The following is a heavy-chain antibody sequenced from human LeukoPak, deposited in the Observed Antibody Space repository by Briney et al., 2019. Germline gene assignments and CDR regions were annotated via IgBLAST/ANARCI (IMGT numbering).Heavy chain of an antibody. D-gene: IGHD6-19*01. CDR3: ARDLGTPCSSVGYYMDV. J-gene: IGHJ6*03. CDR2: VIPIFGTA. V-gene: IGHV1-69*05. Sequence: ASVKVSCKASGGTFSSYAISWVRQAPGQGLEWMGGVIPIFGTANYAQKFQGRVTITTDESTSTAYMELSSLRSEDTAVYYCARDLGTPCSSVGYYMDVWGKGTTVTVSS. CDR1: GGTFSSYA.